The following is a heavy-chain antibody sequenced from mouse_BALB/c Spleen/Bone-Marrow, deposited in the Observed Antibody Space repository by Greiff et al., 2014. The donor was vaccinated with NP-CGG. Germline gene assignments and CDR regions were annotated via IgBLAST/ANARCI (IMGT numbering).Heavy chain of an antibody. CDR1: GYTFTNYW. CDR2: INPSNGRA. D-gene: IGHD1-1*01. J-gene: IGHJ1*01. Sequence: QVQLKQSGAEVVKPGASVRLSCKTSGYTFTNYWMHWVKQRPGQGLEWIGDINPSNGRATYSEKFKSKATLTVDTSSSTAYMQLSSLTSEDSAVYCCARYYNYYFDVWGAGTTVTVSS. CDR3: ARYYNYYFDV. V-gene: IGHV1S81*02.